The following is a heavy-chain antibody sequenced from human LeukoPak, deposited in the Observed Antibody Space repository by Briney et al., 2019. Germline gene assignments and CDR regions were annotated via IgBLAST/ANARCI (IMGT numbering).Heavy chain of an antibody. V-gene: IGHV1-46*01. J-gene: IGHJ4*02. D-gene: IGHD2-2*01. CDR2: IKSTGDTT. CDR1: GYTFTSYH. CDR3: VREDAHTYYFDF. Sequence: GASVKVSCKTSGYTFTSYHMHWVRQAPGQGLEWVAIIKSTGDTTVYAQKFQGRVTVTRDTSTSTVYMDLSSLSSEDTAVYYCVREDAHTYYFDFWGPGTPVTVSS.